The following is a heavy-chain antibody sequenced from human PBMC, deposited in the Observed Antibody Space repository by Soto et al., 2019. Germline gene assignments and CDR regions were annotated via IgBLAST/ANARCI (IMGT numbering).Heavy chain of an antibody. J-gene: IGHJ4*02. CDR2: ISVGGDRK. Sequence: PGGSLRLSCAASGFSVSSYSMTWVRQAPGKGLEYVSGISVGGDRKFYADSVKGRFTVSRDNSKSILYLQMDSLRVDDTAIYYCSRWDGYGDYWGQGTLVTVSS. D-gene: IGHD3-16*01. CDR3: SRWDGYGDY. V-gene: IGHV3-23*01. CDR1: GFSVSSYS.